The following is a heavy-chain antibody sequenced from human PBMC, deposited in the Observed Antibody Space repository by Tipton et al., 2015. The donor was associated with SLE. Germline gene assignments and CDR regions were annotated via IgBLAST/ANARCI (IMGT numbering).Heavy chain of an antibody. CDR3: ARDDCPAAPRYGL. CDR1: GYTLTEVS. Sequence: QLVQSGAEVKMPGASVKVSCKVSGYTLTEVSIHWVRQAPGKGLAWVAAIQSDGSREYYGDSVKGRFTISRDNSRNTLSLQMDSLTVEDTAVYYCARDDCPAAPRYGLWGQGTLVTVSS. J-gene: IGHJ4*02. V-gene: IGHV3-33*05. CDR2: IQSDGSRE. D-gene: IGHD2-15*01.